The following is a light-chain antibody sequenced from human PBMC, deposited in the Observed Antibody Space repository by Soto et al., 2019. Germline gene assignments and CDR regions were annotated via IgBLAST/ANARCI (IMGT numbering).Light chain of an antibody. J-gene: IGLJ3*02. V-gene: IGLV1-40*01. CDR2: GNT. CDR3: QSYDSSLRIV. Sequence: QSVLTQPPSVSGAPRQRVTISCTGSSSNIGAGYDVHWYQQLPGTAPILLIYGNTNRPSGVPDRFSGSKSGTSASLAITGLQAEDEADYYCQSYDSSLRIVFGGGTKLTVL. CDR1: SSNIGAGYD.